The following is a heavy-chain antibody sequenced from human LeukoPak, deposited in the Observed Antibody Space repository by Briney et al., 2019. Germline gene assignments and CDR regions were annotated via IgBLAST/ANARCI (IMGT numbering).Heavy chain of an antibody. V-gene: IGHV3-23*01. J-gene: IGHJ6*03. CDR2: ISGSGDTM. Sequence: GGSLRLSCAASGFTFSNYIMSWVRQAPGKGLEWVSAISGSGDTMYYADSVRGRFTISRDNSKNTVYLQMNSLRAEDTAVYYCAKLSSVTLSHYYYYMDVWGKGTTVTVSS. CDR1: GFTFSNYI. D-gene: IGHD5-18*01. CDR3: AKLSSVTLSHYYYYMDV.